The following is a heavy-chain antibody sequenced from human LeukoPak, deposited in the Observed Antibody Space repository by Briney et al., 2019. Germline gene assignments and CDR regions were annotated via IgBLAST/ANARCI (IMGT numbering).Heavy chain of an antibody. J-gene: IGHJ6*03. D-gene: IGHD6-13*01. CDR1: GGSFSGYY. CDR2: INHSGST. Sequence: SETLSLTCAVYGGSFSGYYWSWIRQPPGKGLEWIGEINHSGSTNYNPSLKSRFTISVDTSKHQFSLKLSSVTAADTAVYYCARGRHSSSWLYYYYYMDVWGKGTTVTVSS. CDR3: ARGRHSSSWLYYYYYMDV. V-gene: IGHV4-34*01.